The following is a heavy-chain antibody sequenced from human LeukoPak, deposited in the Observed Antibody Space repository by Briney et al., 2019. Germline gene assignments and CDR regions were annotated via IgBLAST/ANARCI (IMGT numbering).Heavy chain of an antibody. CDR3: ARWVVITRNRYFDY. D-gene: IGHD3-22*01. V-gene: IGHV4-34*01. Sequence: SETLSLTCAVYGGSFSGYYWSWIRQPPGKGLEWIGEINHSGSTNYNPSLKSRVTISVDTSKNQFSLKLRSVTAADTAVYYCARWVVITRNRYFDYWGQGTLVTVSS. CDR1: GGSFSGYY. J-gene: IGHJ4*02. CDR2: INHSGST.